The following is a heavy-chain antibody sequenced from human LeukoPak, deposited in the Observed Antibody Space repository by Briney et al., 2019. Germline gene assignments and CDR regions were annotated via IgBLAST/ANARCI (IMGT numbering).Heavy chain of an antibody. D-gene: IGHD2-15*01. CDR1: GGSFSGYY. CDR2: INHSGST. CDR3: ARSVVALKPFDS. Sequence: SETLSLTCAVYGGSFSGYYWSWIRQPPGKGLEWIGEINHSGSTNYNPSLKSRVTISVDTSKNQFSLKLSSVTAADTAVYYCARSVVALKPFDSWGQGTLVTVSS. V-gene: IGHV4-34*01. J-gene: IGHJ4*02.